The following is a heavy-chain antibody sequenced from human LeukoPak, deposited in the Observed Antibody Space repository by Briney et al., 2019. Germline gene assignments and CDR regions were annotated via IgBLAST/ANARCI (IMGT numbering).Heavy chain of an antibody. J-gene: IGHJ3*02. V-gene: IGHV3-11*04. CDR3: ARDGKAVAVAFDI. CDR2: IGSSGRTI. CDR1: RFTFSDYY. Sequence: GGSLRLSCAASRFTFSDYYMSWIRQAPGKGLEWVSYIGSSGRTIYYADSVKGRFTISRDNAKNSLYLQMNSLRAEDTAVYYCARDGKAVAVAFDIWGQGAMVTVSS. D-gene: IGHD6-19*01.